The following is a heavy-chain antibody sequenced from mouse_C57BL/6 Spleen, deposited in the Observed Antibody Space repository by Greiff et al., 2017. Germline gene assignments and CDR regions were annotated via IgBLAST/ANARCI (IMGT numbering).Heavy chain of an antibody. CDR1: GYTFTSYW. Sequence: VQLQQPGAELVMPGASVKLSCKASGYTFTSYWMHWVKQRPGQGLVWIGEIDPSDSYTNYNQKFKGKSTLTVDKSSSTAYMQLSSLTSEDSAVYYCAYGNYYYAMDYWGQGTSVTVSS. J-gene: IGHJ4*01. D-gene: IGHD2-1*01. CDR3: AYGNYYYAMDY. V-gene: IGHV1-69*01. CDR2: IDPSDSYT.